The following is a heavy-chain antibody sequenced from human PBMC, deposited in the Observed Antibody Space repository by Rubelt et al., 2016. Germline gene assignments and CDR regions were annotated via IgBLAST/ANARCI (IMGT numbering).Heavy chain of an antibody. D-gene: IGHD5-24*01. CDR1: GFFLTNYD. J-gene: IGHJ4*02. CDR2: VSLDGSNK. Sequence: PGGSLRLSCAASGFFLTNYDMHWVRQAPGKGLEWVAAVSLDGSNKYYADSVKGRFTISRDNSKNTVFLQMKSRRTEDTAVYYCAKGDARWALDYWGQGTLVTVSS. V-gene: IGHV3-30*18. CDR3: AKGDARWALDY.